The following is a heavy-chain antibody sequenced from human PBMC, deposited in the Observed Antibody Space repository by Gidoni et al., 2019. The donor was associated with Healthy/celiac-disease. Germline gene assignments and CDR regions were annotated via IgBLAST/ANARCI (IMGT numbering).Heavy chain of an antibody. D-gene: IGHD3-9*01. CDR3: AISRYYDMLTGSGTFDY. Sequence: EVQLVESGGGVVRPGGSLRLSCAASGFTFDDYGMGWVRQAPGKGLEWVSGINWNGGSTGYADAVKGRFTISRDNAKNSLYLQMNSLRAEDTALYYCAISRYYDMLTGSGTFDYWGQGTLVTVSS. CDR2: INWNGGST. J-gene: IGHJ4*02. V-gene: IGHV3-20*04. CDR1: GFTFDDYG.